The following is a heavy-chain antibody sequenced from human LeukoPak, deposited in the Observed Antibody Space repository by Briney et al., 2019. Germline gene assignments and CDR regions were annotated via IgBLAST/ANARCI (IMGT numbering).Heavy chain of an antibody. D-gene: IGHD6-19*01. CDR2: ISSSSSYI. Sequence: PGGSLRLSCAASGFTFSSYSTNWVRQAPGKGLEWVSSISSSSSYIYYADSVKGRFTISRDNAKNSLYLQMNSLRAEDTAVYYCAREIAVADYDAFDIWGQGTMVTVSS. CDR3: AREIAVADYDAFDI. CDR1: GFTFSSYS. J-gene: IGHJ3*02. V-gene: IGHV3-21*01.